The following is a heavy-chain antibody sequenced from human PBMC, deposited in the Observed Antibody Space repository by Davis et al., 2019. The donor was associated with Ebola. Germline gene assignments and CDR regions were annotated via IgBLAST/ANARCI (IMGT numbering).Heavy chain of an antibody. CDR1: GYTFISYG. J-gene: IGHJ6*02. V-gene: IGHV1-69*06. CDR3: AREGYCSSTSCLYYYYYYGMDV. Sequence: SVKVSCKASGYTFISYGISWVRQAPGQGLEWMGGIIPIFGTANYAQKFQGRVTITADKSTSTAYMELSSLRSEDTAVYYCAREGYCSSTSCLYYYYYYGMDVWGQGTTVTVSS. CDR2: IIPIFGTA. D-gene: IGHD2-2*01.